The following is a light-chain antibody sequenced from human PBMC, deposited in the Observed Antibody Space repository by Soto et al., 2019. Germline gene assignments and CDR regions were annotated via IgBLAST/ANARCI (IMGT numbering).Light chain of an antibody. J-gene: IGKJ3*01. V-gene: IGKV1-39*01. CDR2: AAS. CDR1: QSISSY. CDR3: QQSYSTPFT. Sequence: DIQMTQSPSSLSASVGDRVTITCRASQSISSYLNWYQQKPGKAPNLLIYAASSLQSGVPSRFSGSGSGTDFTLTISSLQPGDSATYYCQQSYSTPFTFGPGTKVDIK.